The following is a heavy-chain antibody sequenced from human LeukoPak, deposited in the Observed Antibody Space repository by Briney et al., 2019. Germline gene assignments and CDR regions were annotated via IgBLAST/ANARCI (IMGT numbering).Heavy chain of an antibody. Sequence: GGSLRLSCAASGFTFSSYGMHWVRQAPGKGLEWVAFIRYDGSNKYYAGSVKGRFTISRDNSKNTLYLQMNSLRAEDTAVYYCASLTGIAAAGGDAFDIWGQGTMVTVSS. V-gene: IGHV3-30*02. CDR1: GFTFSSYG. CDR3: ASLTGIAAAGGDAFDI. D-gene: IGHD6-13*01. CDR2: IRYDGSNK. J-gene: IGHJ3*02.